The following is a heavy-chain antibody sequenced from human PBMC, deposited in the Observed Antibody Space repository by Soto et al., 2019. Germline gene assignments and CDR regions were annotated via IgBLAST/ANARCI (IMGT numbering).Heavy chain of an antibody. Sequence: GGSLRLSCAASGFTLSNYGMYWVRQAPGKGLEWVAVVSHDGRNTHYADSVKGRFTISRDSSKNTVSLEMTSLRAEDTAVYYCAKGGRQWLVTSDFNYWGQGALVTVSS. CDR3: AKGGRQWLVTSDFNY. J-gene: IGHJ4*02. V-gene: IGHV3-30*18. CDR1: GFTLSNYG. CDR2: VSHDGRNT. D-gene: IGHD6-19*01.